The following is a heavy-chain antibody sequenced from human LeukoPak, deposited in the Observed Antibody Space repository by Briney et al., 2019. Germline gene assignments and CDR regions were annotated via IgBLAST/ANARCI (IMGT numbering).Heavy chain of an antibody. CDR3: AREMTMARRVIIPPS. Sequence: QPGGSLRLPCAPSGFTFSSYWMHWVRQAPGKALVCVSRMNSDGGMTSYAASVKGRFGIPTANAMHTLCLQRNSLRAEATAVYYCAREMTMARRVIIPPSWGHGTPGTVSS. CDR1: GFTFSSYW. CDR2: MNSDGGMT. V-gene: IGHV3-74*01. J-gene: IGHJ5*01. D-gene: IGHD3-10*01.